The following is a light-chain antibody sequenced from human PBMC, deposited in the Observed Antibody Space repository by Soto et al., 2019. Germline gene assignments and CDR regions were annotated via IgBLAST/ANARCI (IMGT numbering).Light chain of an antibody. CDR3: SSYASSNTLV. CDR1: SSDVGGYNY. CDR2: EVS. J-gene: IGLJ3*02. V-gene: IGLV2-14*01. Sequence: QSALTQPASVSGSPGQSITVSCTGTSSDVGGYNYVSWYQQNPGKAPKLMIYEVSNRPSGVSNRFSGSKSGNTASLTISGLQAEAEADYFCSSYASSNTLVFGGGTKLTVL.